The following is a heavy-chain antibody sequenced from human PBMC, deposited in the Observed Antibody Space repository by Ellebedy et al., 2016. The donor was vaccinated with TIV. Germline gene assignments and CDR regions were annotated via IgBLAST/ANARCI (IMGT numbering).Heavy chain of an antibody. CDR2: ISYDGNNK. J-gene: IGHJ5*02. CDR1: GFSISTSG. Sequence: GESLKISXAASGFSISTSGMHWVRQAPGKGLEWVAVISYDGNNKYYADSVKGRFTISRDNSRNTVYLLMNSLRAEDTAVYYCVRERVRPWGQGTLVTVSS. CDR3: VRERVRP. V-gene: IGHV3-30*03.